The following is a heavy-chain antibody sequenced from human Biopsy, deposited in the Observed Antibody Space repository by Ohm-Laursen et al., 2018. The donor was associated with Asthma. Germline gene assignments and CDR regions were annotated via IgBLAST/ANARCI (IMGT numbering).Heavy chain of an antibody. Sequence: SLRLSCSASGFAFSNYPMSWVRQAPGKGLEWVSVIYNDGRAYYADSVKGRFTVSRDNSKNTLFLQMNSLRAEDTAVYYCTRTTTVTTTYAMDVWGRGTTVTVSS. CDR2: IYNDGRA. CDR1: GFAFSNYP. J-gene: IGHJ6*02. D-gene: IGHD4-17*01. V-gene: IGHV3-53*01. CDR3: TRTTTVTTTYAMDV.